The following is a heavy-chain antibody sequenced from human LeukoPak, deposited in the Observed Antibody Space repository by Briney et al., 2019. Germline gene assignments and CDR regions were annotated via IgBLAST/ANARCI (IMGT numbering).Heavy chain of an antibody. V-gene: IGHV3-7*03. CDR2: INKDGSEK. J-gene: IGHJ4*02. CDR3: VSGMGWGFVH. Sequence: PGGSLRLSCGGSGFTFSNYWIFWVRLAPGKGLEWVAHINKDGSEKDYVGSVKGRFSISRDNSKNSVFLQMNSLRSEDTGVYYCVSGMGWGFVHWGQGALVTVSS. D-gene: IGHD6-13*01. CDR1: GFTFSNYW.